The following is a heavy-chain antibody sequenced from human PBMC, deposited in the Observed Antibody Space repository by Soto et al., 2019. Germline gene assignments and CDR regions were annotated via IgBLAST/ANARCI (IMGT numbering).Heavy chain of an antibody. Sequence: SETLSLTCAVFGGSISSGGYSWSWIRQPPGKGLEWIGYIYHSGSTYYNPSLKSRVTISVDRSKNQFSLKLSSVTAADTAVYYCARALLFVRSVPRYFDYWGQGTLVTVSS. CDR2: IYHSGST. CDR1: GGSISSGGYS. V-gene: IGHV4-30-2*01. D-gene: IGHD2-8*01. CDR3: ARALLFVRSVPRYFDY. J-gene: IGHJ4*02.